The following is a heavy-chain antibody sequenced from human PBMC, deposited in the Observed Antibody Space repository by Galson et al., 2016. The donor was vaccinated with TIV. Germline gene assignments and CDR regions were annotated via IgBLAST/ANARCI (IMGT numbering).Heavy chain of an antibody. Sequence: SVKVSCKASGYTFTSYGISWVRQAPGQGLEWMGWISTYNGNTNYVQKLKGRVTLSGDTSTTTAYMELNSLTSEDMAAYYCARGIVGASKAFDVWGQGTMVTVSS. V-gene: IGHV1-18*03. CDR1: GYTFTSYG. CDR2: ISTYNGNT. CDR3: ARGIVGASKAFDV. D-gene: IGHD1-26*01. J-gene: IGHJ3*01.